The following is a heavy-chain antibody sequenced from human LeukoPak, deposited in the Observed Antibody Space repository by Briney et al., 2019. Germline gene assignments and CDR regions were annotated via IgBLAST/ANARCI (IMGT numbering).Heavy chain of an antibody. V-gene: IGHV3-21*01. Sequence: GGSLRLSCAASGFTFSRDAMNWVRQAPGEGLEWVSYISSSSSSYIYYTGSVKGRFTISRDNAKNSLYLQMNSLRAEDTAVYYCARVYSGSCEHWGQGSLVTVSS. J-gene: IGHJ1*01. CDR3: ARVYSGSCEH. D-gene: IGHD1-26*01. CDR1: GFTFSRDA. CDR2: ISSSSSSYI.